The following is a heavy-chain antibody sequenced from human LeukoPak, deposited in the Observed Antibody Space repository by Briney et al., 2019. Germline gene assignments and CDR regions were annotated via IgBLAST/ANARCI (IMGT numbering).Heavy chain of an antibody. CDR1: GFTFSSYA. D-gene: IGHD4-23*01. CDR3: SKSYGGTSHDAFDI. V-gene: IGHV3-23*01. Sequence: GGSLRLSCAASGFTFSSYAMNWVRQAPGKGLEGVSAIVGASGITYYADSVKGRFTISRDNSINTLYLEMNSLRAEDTAVYSCSKSYGGTSHDAFDIWGQGTLVTVSS. J-gene: IGHJ3*02. CDR2: IVGASGIT.